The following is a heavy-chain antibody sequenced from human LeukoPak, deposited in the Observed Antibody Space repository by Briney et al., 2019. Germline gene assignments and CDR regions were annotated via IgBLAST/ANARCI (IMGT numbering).Heavy chain of an antibody. CDR3: ARDSSSRSSSFDY. D-gene: IGHD6-6*01. CDR1: GYTFTSYG. V-gene: IGHV1-69*13. CDR2: IIPIFGTA. J-gene: IGHJ4*02. Sequence: ASVKVSCKASGYTFTSYGISWVRQAPGQGLEWMGGIIPIFGTANYAQKFQGRVTITADESTSTAYIELSSLRSEDTAVYYCARDSSSRSSSFDYWGQGTLVTVSS.